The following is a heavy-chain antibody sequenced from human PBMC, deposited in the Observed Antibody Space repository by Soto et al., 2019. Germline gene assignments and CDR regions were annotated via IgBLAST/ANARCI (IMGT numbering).Heavy chain of an antibody. V-gene: IGHV4-39*01. CDR3: ARHKSCSDWLDP. D-gene: IGHD2-15*01. Sequence: QLQLQESGPGLVKPSETLSLTCTVSGGSISDISYCWGWIRQPPGKGLQWIGCMFYSGATYYNPSLKNRVPLSVDSSNNEFSLKLVSVTAPDTAVYYCARHKSCSDWLDPWGQGTLVTVSS. J-gene: IGHJ5*02. CDR2: MFYSGAT. CDR1: GGSISDISYC.